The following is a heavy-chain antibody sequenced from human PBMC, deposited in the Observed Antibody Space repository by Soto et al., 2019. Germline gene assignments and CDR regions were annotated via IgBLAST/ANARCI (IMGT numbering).Heavy chain of an antibody. V-gene: IGHV3-23*01. J-gene: IGHJ6*02. D-gene: IGHD3-22*01. CDR2: ISGSGAST. Sequence: EVPLLESGGGLVQPGGSLRLSCAASGFTFSSYAMSWVRQAPGKGLEWVSTISGSGASTYYADSVKGRFTVSRDNSKNTLYVQMNSLRAADTALYYCAKGGDDRRGYYYYHYYGMDVWGQGTTVTVSS. CDR3: AKGGDDRRGYYYYHYYGMDV. CDR1: GFTFSSYA.